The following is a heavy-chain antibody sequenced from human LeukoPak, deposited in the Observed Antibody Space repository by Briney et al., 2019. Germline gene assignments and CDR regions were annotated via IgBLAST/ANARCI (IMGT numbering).Heavy chain of an antibody. CDR1: GFTFSSYS. CDR3: ARDSYDFWSGYVGSYYYMDV. CDR2: ISSCSSYI. D-gene: IGHD3-3*01. V-gene: IGHV3-21*01. J-gene: IGHJ6*03. Sequence: GGSLRLSCAASGFTFSSYSMNWVRQAPGKGLEWVSSISSCSSYIYYADSVKGRFTISRDNAKNSLYLQMNSLRAEDTAVYYCARDSYDFWSGYVGSYYYMDVWGKGTTVTVSS.